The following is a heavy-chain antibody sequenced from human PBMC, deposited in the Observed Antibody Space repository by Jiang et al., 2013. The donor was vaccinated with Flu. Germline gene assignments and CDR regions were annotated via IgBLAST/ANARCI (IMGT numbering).Heavy chain of an antibody. CDR1: GDSVSSNSAA. V-gene: IGHV6-1*01. CDR2: TYYRSKWYN. J-gene: IGHJ3*02. CDR3: ARDPPGISSTLDI. D-gene: IGHD2/OR15-2a*01. Sequence: QTLSLTCAISGDSVSSNSAAWNWIRQSPSRGLEWLGRTYYRSKWYNNYAESVKSRITINPDTSKNQFSLQLNSVAPEDTAVYYCARDPPGISSTLDIWGQGTRVTVSS.